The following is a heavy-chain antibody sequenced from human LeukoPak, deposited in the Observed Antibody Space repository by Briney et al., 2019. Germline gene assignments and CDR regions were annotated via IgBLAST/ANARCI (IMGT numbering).Heavy chain of an antibody. V-gene: IGHV3-9*01. CDR1: GFTFDDYA. CDR2: ISWNSGSI. CDR3: AKDRYSSSWYAIDY. Sequence: GRSLRLSCAASGFTFDDYAMYWVRQAPGKGLEWVSGISWNSGSIGYADSVKGRFTISRDNAKNSLYLQMNSLRAEDTALYYCAKDRYSSSWYAIDYWGQGTLVTVSS. D-gene: IGHD6-13*01. J-gene: IGHJ4*02.